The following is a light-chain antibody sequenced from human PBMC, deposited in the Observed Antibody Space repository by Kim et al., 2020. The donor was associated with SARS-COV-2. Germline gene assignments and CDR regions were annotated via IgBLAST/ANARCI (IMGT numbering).Light chain of an antibody. J-gene: IGLJ2*01. V-gene: IGLV1-51*01. CDR1: KSNIGNSY. Sequence: VNVSGSGSKSNIGNSYVSWYRQRPGTAATVVIYDDVDRPSGVPARFSASKSATTATLAISSLRSEDEADYYCGTWDSDLGGVVFGGGTQLTVL. CDR2: DDV. CDR3: GTWDSDLGGVV.